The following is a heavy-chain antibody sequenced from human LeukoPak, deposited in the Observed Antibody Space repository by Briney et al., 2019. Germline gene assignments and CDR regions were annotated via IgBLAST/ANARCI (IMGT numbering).Heavy chain of an antibody. Sequence: SQTLSLTCTVSGGSISSGSYYWSWIRQPAGKGLEWIGRIYTSGSTNYNPSLKSRVTISVDTSKNQFSLKLSSVTAADTAVYYCAREGGSYLPNWFDPWGQGTLVIVSS. CDR2: IYTSGST. CDR1: GGSISSGSYY. J-gene: IGHJ5*02. CDR3: AREGGSYLPNWFDP. D-gene: IGHD1-26*01. V-gene: IGHV4-61*02.